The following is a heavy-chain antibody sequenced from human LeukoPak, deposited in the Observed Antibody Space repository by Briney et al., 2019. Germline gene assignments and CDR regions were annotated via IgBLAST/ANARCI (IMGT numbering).Heavy chain of an antibody. CDR1: GYTLIELS. CDR3: AGLNESYNYGSGSYSYYYYGMDV. D-gene: IGHD3-10*01. CDR2: FDPEDGET. Sequence: GASVKVSCKVSGYTLIELSMHWVRQAPGKGLEWMGGFDPEDGETIYAQKFQGRVTMTEDTSTDTAYTELSSLRSEDTAVYYCAGLNESYNYGSGSYSYYYYGMDVWGKGTTVTVSS. V-gene: IGHV1-24*01. J-gene: IGHJ6*04.